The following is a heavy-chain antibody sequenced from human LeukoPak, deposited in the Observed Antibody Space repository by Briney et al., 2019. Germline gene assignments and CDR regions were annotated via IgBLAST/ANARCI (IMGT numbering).Heavy chain of an antibody. CDR1: GFTFSSYA. V-gene: IGHV3-64D*06. D-gene: IGHD6-19*01. CDR3: VKGAIGVQWLVLVRNLFDY. CDR2: ISSNGGST. J-gene: IGHJ4*02. Sequence: PGGSLRLSCSASGFTFSSYAMHWVRQAPGKGLEYVSAISSNGGSTYYADSVKGRFTISRDNSKNTLYLQMSSLRAEDTAVYYCVKGAIGVQWLVLVRNLFDYWGQGTLVTVSS.